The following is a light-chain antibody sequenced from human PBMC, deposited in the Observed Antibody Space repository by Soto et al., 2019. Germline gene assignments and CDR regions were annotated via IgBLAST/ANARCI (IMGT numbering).Light chain of an antibody. V-gene: IGKV3-15*01. CDR2: GAS. CDR3: QQYNYSPPV. Sequence: EIAMTQSPATLSVTPGERAALSCRASQSVSGNLAWYQQTPGQAPRLLIYGASTRATGIPARFSGSGFGTEFTLTISSLKSEDFAVYYCQQYNYSPPVFGQGTRLEIK. J-gene: IGKJ5*01. CDR1: QSVSGN.